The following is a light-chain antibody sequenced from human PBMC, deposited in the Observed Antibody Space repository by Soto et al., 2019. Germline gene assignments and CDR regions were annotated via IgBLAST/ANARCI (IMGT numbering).Light chain of an antibody. V-gene: IGKV1-5*01. CDR2: DAS. CDR3: QQYNSYSRT. CDR1: QTISSW. Sequence: DIQMTQSPSTLSVSVLDIVAMTFLASQTISSWLAWYQQKPGKAPKLLIYDASSLESGVPSRFSGSGSGTEFTLTISSLQPDDFATYYCQQYNSYSRTLGQGTKVDI. J-gene: IGKJ1*01.